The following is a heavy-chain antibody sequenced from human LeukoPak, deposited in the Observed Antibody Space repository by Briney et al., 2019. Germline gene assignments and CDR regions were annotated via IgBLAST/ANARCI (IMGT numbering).Heavy chain of an antibody. Sequence: PGGSLRLSCAASGFTFSSYAMHWVRQAPGKGLEWVAVISYDGSNKYYADSVKGRFTISRDNSKNTLYLQMNSLRAEDTAVYYCARPREAMVPYYYYGMDVWGQGTTVTVSS. D-gene: IGHD5-18*01. J-gene: IGHJ6*02. CDR3: ARPREAMVPYYYYGMDV. V-gene: IGHV3-30-3*01. CDR1: GFTFSSYA. CDR2: ISYDGSNK.